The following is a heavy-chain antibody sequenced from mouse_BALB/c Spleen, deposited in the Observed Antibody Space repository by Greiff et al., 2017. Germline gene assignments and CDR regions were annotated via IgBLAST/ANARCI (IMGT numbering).Heavy chain of an antibody. V-gene: IGHV1-82*01. CDR1: GYAFSSSW. Sequence: VQLQQSGPELVKPGASVKISCKASGYAFSSSWMNWVKQRPGQGLEWIGRIYPGDGDTNYNGKFKGKATLTADKSSSTAYMQLSSLTSVDSAVYFCATGTDYFDYGGKGTTLTVSS. CDR3: ATGTDYFDY. D-gene: IGHD4-1*01. J-gene: IGHJ2*01. CDR2: IYPGDGDT.